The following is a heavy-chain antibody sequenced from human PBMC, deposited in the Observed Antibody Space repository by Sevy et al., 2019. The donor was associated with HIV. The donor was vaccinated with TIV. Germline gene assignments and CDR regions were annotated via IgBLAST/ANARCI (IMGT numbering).Heavy chain of an antibody. D-gene: IGHD3-10*01. V-gene: IGHV3-30-3*01. CDR1: GFTFSSYA. Sequence: GGSLRLSCAASGFTFSSYAMHWVRQAPGKGLEWVAVISYDGSNKYYADSVKGRFTISRDNSKNTLYLQRNSLRAEDSAVYYCARGRRYYYGSGSYSYYFDYWGQGTLVTVSS. CDR3: ARGRRYYYGSGSYSYYFDY. CDR2: ISYDGSNK. J-gene: IGHJ4*02.